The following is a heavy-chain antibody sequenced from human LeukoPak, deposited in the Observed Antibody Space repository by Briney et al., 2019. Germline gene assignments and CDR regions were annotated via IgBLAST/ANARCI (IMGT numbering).Heavy chain of an antibody. CDR1: GGSFSGYY. J-gene: IGHJ4*02. Sequence: SETQSLTCAVYGGSFSGYYWSWIRQPPGKGLEWIGEINHSGSTNYNPSLKSRVTISVDTSKNQFSLKLSSVTAADTAVYYCARASYYYGSGSYYITPPFDYWGQGTLVTVSS. V-gene: IGHV4-34*01. D-gene: IGHD3-10*01. CDR3: ARASYYYGSGSYYITPPFDY. CDR2: INHSGST.